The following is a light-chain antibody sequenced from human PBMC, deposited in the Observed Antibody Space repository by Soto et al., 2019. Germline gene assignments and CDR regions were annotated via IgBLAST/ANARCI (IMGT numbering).Light chain of an antibody. V-gene: IGKV1-39*01. CDR3: QQSYSTPIT. CDR1: QSISSY. J-gene: IGKJ1*01. Sequence: DIHMTQSPSSLSASVGDRVTITCRASQSISSYLNWYQQKPGKAPKLLIYAASSLQSGVPARFSGSGSGTDFTLTISSLQPEDFVTYYCQQSYSTPITFGQGTKVAIK. CDR2: AAS.